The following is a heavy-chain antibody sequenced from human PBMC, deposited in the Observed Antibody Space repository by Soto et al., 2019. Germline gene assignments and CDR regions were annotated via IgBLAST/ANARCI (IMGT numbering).Heavy chain of an antibody. V-gene: IGHV1-69*01. CDR1: GGTFSSYA. Sequence: QVQLVQSGAEVKKPGSSVKVSCKASGGTFSSYAISWVRQAPGQGLEWMGGIIPIFGTANYAQKFQGRVTITADESTSKAYMELGSLRSEDTAVYYCARVTVVPAAKRGYYYYGMDVWGQGTTVTVSS. D-gene: IGHD2-2*01. CDR3: ARVTVVPAAKRGYYYYGMDV. CDR2: IIPIFGTA. J-gene: IGHJ6*02.